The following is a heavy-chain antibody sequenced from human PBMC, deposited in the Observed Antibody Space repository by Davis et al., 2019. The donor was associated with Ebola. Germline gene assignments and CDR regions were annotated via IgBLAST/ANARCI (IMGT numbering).Heavy chain of an antibody. J-gene: IGHJ4*02. V-gene: IGHV1-3*01. CDR3: ARGYCSGGSCYSGDY. CDR2: INAGNGNT. D-gene: IGHD2-15*01. CDR1: GYTFTSYA. Sequence: AASVKVSCKASGYTFTSYAMHWVRQAPGQRLEWMGWINAGNGNTKYSQKFQGRVTITRDTSASTAYMELSSLRSEDTTVYYCARGYCSGGSCYSGDYWGQGTLVTVSS.